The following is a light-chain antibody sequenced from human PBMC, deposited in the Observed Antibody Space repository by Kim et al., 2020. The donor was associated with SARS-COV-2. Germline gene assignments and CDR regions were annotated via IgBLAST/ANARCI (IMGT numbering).Light chain of an antibody. V-gene: IGLV2-8*01. CDR1: SSDVGSYNY. CDR3: SSYAGSNNRYV. J-gene: IGLJ1*01. CDR2: EVS. Sequence: QSVTISCTGTSSDVGSYNYVSWYQQHPGKAPTLMIYEVSKRPSGVPDRFSGSKSGNTASLTVSGLQAEDEADYYCSSYAGSNNRYVFGTGTKVTVL.